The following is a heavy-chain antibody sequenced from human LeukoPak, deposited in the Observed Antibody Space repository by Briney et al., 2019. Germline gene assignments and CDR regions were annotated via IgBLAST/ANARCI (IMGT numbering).Heavy chain of an antibody. CDR2: ISSDGTSI. D-gene: IGHD6-13*01. CDR3: VRGTSSEAAAAIRLFDN. Sequence: PRGSLRLSCAASGFTFSNYRMHWVRQAPGEGLVWVSQISSDGTSINYADSVKGRVTVSRDNAKNTLYLQMNTLRAEDTAVYYCVRGTSSEAAAAIRLFDNWGQGTLVTVSS. J-gene: IGHJ4*02. CDR1: GFTFSNYR. V-gene: IGHV3-74*01.